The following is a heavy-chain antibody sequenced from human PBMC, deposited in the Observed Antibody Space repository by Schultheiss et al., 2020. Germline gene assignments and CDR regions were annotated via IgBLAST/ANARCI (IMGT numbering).Heavy chain of an antibody. D-gene: IGHD3-16*01. CDR2: IHYSWST. CDR1: GGSISGYY. J-gene: IGHJ1*01. Sequence: SQTLSVTSSVSGGSISGYYWSWIRQPPGKGLEWIGHIHYSWSTTYNASLKSRVTISVDTSKTQFSLKLSSVTAADTAVYYCARGGYDYVYFQHWGQGTLVTVSS. CDR3: ARGGYDYVYFQH. V-gene: IGHV4-59*01.